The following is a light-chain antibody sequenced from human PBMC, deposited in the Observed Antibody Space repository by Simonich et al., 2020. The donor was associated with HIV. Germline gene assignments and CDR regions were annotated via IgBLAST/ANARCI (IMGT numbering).Light chain of an antibody. V-gene: IGKV3-15*01. CDR1: QSVSSN. CDR3: QQYSNWPPGT. CDR2: GAA. Sequence: EIVLTQSPGTLSLSPGERATLSCRASQSVSSNLAWYQQKLGQAPRLLIYGAATRATGIPARFSGSGSGTEFTLTISSLQSEDFAVYYCQQYSNWPPGTFGQGTKVEIK. J-gene: IGKJ1*01.